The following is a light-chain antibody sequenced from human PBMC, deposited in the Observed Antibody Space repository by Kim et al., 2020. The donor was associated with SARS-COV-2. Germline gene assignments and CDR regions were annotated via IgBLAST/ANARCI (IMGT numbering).Light chain of an antibody. J-gene: IGKJ5*01. CDR3: QQCYDSPIT. CDR2: WAS. CDR1: QSVLKRANNRNY. Sequence: DSINCKSSQSVLKRANNRNYLAWYQQRPGQPPKLLIYWASTRESGVSDRFSGSGSGTDFTLTISSLQAEDAAVYYCQQCYDSPITFGQGTRLEIK. V-gene: IGKV4-1*01.